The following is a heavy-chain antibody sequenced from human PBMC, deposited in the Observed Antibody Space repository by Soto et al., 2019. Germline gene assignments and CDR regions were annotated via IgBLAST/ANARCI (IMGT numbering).Heavy chain of an antibody. CDR2: IGTAGDA. D-gene: IGHD3-10*01. V-gene: IGHV3-13*04. J-gene: IGHJ4*02. CDR1: GFTFSSDD. CDR3: ARAFITGVLDY. Sequence: EVQLVESGGGLVQPGGSLRLSCASSGFTFSSDDKHWVRQVTGEGLEWISAIGTAGDAYYPNSVKGRFTISRENAKNSLYLQMNSLRAGDTAVYYCARAFITGVLDYWGQGTLVTVSS.